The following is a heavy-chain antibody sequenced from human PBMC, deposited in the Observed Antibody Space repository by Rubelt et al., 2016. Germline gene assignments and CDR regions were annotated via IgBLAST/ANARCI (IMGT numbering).Heavy chain of an antibody. J-gene: IGHJ4*02. V-gene: IGHV4-34*11. Sequence: QVQLQQWGAGLLKPSETLSLTCAVYGGSFSGFYWSWIRQPPGKGLEWIGYIYYSGSTNYNPSLKSRVSISVDTSKNRCSLELSSVTAADTAVYYCARRTVTTYYFDYWGQGTLVTVSS. D-gene: IGHD4-17*01. CDR3: ARRTVTTYYFDY. CDR2: IYYSGST. CDR1: GGSFSGFY.